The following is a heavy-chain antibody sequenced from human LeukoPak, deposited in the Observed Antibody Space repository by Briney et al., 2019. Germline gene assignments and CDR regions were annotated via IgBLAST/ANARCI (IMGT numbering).Heavy chain of an antibody. CDR1: GYSISSGYY. CDR2: IYHSGST. Sequence: SETLSLTCTVTGYSISSGYYWGWIRQPPGKGLEWIGSIYHSGSTYYNPSLKSRVTISVDTSKNQFSLKLSSVTAADTAVYYCARDLEGSSGYYYYFDYWGQGTLVTVSS. CDR3: ARDLEGSSGYYYYFDY. D-gene: IGHD3-22*01. V-gene: IGHV4-38-2*02. J-gene: IGHJ4*02.